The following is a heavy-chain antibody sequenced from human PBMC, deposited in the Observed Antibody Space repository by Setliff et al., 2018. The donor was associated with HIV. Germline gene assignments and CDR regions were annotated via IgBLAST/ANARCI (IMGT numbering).Heavy chain of an antibody. D-gene: IGHD6-6*01. CDR2: IGTYSGNT. V-gene: IGHV1-18*01. J-gene: IGHJ3*02. CDR3: ASSSLDAFDI. Sequence: GASVKVSCKASGYNFTNYGIGWVRQAPGQGLEYLGWIGTYSGNTDYAQSVQGRVTMTTDTSTSTAYMELRSLRSDDTAVYYCASSSLDAFDIWGQGTMVTVSS. CDR1: GYNFTNYG.